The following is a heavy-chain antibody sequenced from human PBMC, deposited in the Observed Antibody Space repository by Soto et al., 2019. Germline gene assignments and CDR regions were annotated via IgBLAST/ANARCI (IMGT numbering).Heavy chain of an antibody. V-gene: IGHV1-2*02. D-gene: IGHD1-26*01. CDR2: INPNSGGT. J-gene: IGHJ4*02. CDR3: ARAKIVGATTLFDY. Sequence: ASVKVSCKASGYTFTGYYMHWVRQAPGQGLEWMGWINPNSGGTNYAQKFQGRVTMTRDTSISTAYMELSRLRSDDTAVYYCARAKIVGATTLFDYWGPGTLVTVSS. CDR1: GYTFTGYY.